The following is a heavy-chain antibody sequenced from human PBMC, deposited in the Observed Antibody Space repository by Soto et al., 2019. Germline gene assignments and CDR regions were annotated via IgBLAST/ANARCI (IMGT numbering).Heavy chain of an antibody. CDR3: AKWHYYDSSGYLTGGYFDY. J-gene: IGHJ4*02. D-gene: IGHD3-22*01. CDR1: GFTFSSYG. Sequence: QPGGSLRLSCAASGFTFSSYGMHWVRQAPGKGLEWVAVISYDGSNKYYADSVKGRFTISRDNSKNTLYLQMNSLRAEDTAVYYCAKWHYYDSSGYLTGGYFDYWGQGTLVTVSS. V-gene: IGHV3-30*18. CDR2: ISYDGSNK.